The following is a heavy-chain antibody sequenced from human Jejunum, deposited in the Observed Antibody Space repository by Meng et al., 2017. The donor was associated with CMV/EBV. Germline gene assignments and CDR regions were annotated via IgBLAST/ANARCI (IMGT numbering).Heavy chain of an antibody. Sequence: KPSGYTCTGYYIHWVRQAPGQGLEWMGWINPNSGGTNYAQKFQGRVTMTRDTSITTAYMDLSRLTSDDTAVYYCARSIRPGVGWFDPWGQGTLVTVSS. V-gene: IGHV1-2*02. D-gene: IGHD7-27*01. CDR3: ARSIRPGVGWFDP. CDR1: GYTCTGYY. J-gene: IGHJ5*02. CDR2: INPNSGGT.